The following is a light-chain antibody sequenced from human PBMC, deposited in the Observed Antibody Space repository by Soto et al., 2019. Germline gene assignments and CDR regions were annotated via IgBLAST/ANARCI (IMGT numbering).Light chain of an antibody. Sequence: QSALTQPASVSGSPGQSITISCTGTSSDVGGYNYVSWYQHHPGKAPKLMISEVSNRPSGVSNRFSGSKSGNTASLTISGLQAEDEADYYCGSYTSTSTYVFGTGTKLTVL. J-gene: IGLJ1*01. CDR3: GSYTSTSTYV. V-gene: IGLV2-14*01. CDR1: SSDVGGYNY. CDR2: EVS.